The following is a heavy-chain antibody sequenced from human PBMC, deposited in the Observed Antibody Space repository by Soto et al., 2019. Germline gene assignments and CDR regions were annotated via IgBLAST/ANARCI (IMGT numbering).Heavy chain of an antibody. CDR3: TKDRRPMNTIFVVVSGG. CDR1: GFTFSSHA. D-gene: IGHD3-3*02. V-gene: IGHV3-23*01. Sequence: EVQLLESGGGLVQPGGFLRLSCAASGFTFSSHARTWVRQAPGKGLDWVVGVSGSGENTYYADSVRGRFIISRDNSNATLYLPVTGLRAEDTAVHYCTKDRRPMNTIFVVVSGGWVQGTLVTVSS. J-gene: IGHJ4*02. CDR2: VSGSGENT.